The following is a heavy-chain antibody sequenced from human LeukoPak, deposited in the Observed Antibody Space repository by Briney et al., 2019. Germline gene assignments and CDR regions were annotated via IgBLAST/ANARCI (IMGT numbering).Heavy chain of an antibody. V-gene: IGHV1-8*02. CDR1: GYTFTSYG. D-gene: IGHD7-27*01. Sequence: ASVKVSCKASGYTFTSYGINWVRQATGQGLEWMGWMNPNSGNTGYAQKFQGRVTMTRNTSISTAYMELSSLGSEDTAVYYCARAWVIARLGDALDMWGQGTMVTVYS. CDR3: ARAWVIARLGDALDM. J-gene: IGHJ3*02. CDR2: MNPNSGNT.